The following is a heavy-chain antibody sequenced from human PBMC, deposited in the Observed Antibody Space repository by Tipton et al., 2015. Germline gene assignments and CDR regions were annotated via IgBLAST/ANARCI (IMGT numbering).Heavy chain of an antibody. Sequence: SLRLSCAASGFTFSSYAMNWVRQAPGKGLEWVSTISGSSARTYYADSVKGRFTISRDNSKDMVYLQMNSLRAEDTAVYYCAKDTHGSGWNDAFDIWGHGTMVTVSS. D-gene: IGHD3-10*01. CDR3: AKDTHGSGWNDAFDI. V-gene: IGHV3-23*01. J-gene: IGHJ3*02. CDR2: ISGSSART. CDR1: GFTFSSYA.